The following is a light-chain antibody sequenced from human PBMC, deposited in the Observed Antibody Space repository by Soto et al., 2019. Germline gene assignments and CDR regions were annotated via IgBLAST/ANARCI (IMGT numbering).Light chain of an antibody. CDR1: QSVSSAY. Sequence: EIVLTQSPGTLSLSPGDRATLSCRASQSVSSAYLAWYQQKPGQSPRLLIYGASSRATGIPDRFSGSGSGTDFTLTINRLEPEDIAVYYCQQYGSSPPVTFGGETKVEIK. V-gene: IGKV3-20*01. CDR3: QQYGSSPPVT. J-gene: IGKJ4*01. CDR2: GAS.